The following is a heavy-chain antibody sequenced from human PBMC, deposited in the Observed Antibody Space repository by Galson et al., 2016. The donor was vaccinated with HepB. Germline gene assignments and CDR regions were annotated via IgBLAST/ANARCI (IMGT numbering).Heavy chain of an antibody. V-gene: IGHV4-39*02. CDR3: AGDQGNYQAAFNI. CDR2: IYYSGTT. D-gene: IGHD4-11*01. J-gene: IGHJ3*02. Sequence: SETLSLTCTVSGDSVSSRSFYWGWIRQPPGKGLEWIGTIYYSGTTYYNPSLKSRVTISVDTSKNQFSLKLYSVTAADTAVYYCAGDQGNYQAAFNIWGQGTTVTVSS. CDR1: GDSVSSRSFY.